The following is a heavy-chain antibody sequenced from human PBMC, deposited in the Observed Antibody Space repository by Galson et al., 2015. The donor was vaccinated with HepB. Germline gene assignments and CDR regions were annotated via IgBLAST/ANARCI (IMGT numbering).Heavy chain of an antibody. V-gene: IGHV3-23*01. CDR3: AKRIVVVSAVISPSWQGY. CDR2: ISGSGGGT. Sequence: SLRLSCAASGFPFSSYAMSWVRQAPGKGLEWVSAISGSGGGTYYADSVKGRFSISRDNSKNTLYLQMNNLRAEDTAVYFCAKRIVVVSAVISPSWQGYWGQGTLVTVSS. J-gene: IGHJ4*02. CDR1: GFPFSSYA. D-gene: IGHD2-2*02.